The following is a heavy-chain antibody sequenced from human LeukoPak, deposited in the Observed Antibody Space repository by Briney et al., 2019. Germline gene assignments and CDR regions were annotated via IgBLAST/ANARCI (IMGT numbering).Heavy chain of an antibody. J-gene: IGHJ6*03. V-gene: IGHV4-34*01. CDR3: ARLTVAYYYYMDV. Sequence: SETLSLTCTVSGGSISSYYWSWIRQPPGKGLEWIGEINHSGSTNYNPSLKSRVTISVDTSKNQFSLKLSSVTAADTAVYYCARLTVAYYYYMDVWGKGTTVTVSS. CDR2: INHSGST. CDR1: GGSISSYY. D-gene: IGHD4-23*01.